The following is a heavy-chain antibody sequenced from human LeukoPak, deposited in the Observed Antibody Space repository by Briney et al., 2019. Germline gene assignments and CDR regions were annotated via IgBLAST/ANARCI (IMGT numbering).Heavy chain of an antibody. J-gene: IGHJ4*02. CDR2: IYSGGST. V-gene: IGHV3-53*01. CDR3: ARDGNSAVDY. CDR1: GFTVSSNY. D-gene: IGHD1/OR15-1a*01. Sequence: SGGSLRLSCAASGFTVSSNYMSWVRQAPGKGLEWVPVIYSGGSTYYADSVKGRFTISRDNSKNTLYLQMNSLRAEDTAVYYCARDGNSAVDYWGQGTLVTVSS.